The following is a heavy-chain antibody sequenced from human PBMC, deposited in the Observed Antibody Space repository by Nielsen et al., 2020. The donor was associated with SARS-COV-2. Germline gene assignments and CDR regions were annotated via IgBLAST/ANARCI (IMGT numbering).Heavy chain of an antibody. D-gene: IGHD3-10*01. CDR2: INAGNGNT. CDR3: ARAELLTYYYGSGSYGGDY. V-gene: IGHV1-3*01. CDR1: GYTFTSYG. J-gene: IGHJ4*02. Sequence: ASVKVSCKASGYTFTSYGISWVRQAPGQRLEWMGWINAGNGNTKYSQKFQGRVTITRDTSASTAYMELSSLRSEDTAVYYCARAELLTYYYGSGSYGGDYWGQGTLVTVSS.